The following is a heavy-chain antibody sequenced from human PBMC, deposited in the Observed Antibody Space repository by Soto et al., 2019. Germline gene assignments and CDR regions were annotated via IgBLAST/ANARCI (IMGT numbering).Heavy chain of an antibody. CDR3: ARGRYCLTGRCFPNWFDS. Sequence: SETLSLICSVSGDSISSVDYFWAWIRQPPGQALEYIGYIYKSATTYYNPSFEGRVAISLDTSKSQFSLNVTSVTAADTAVYFCARGRYCLTGRCFPNWFDSWGQGTLVTVSS. CDR2: IYKSATT. CDR1: GDSISSVDYF. D-gene: IGHD2-15*01. J-gene: IGHJ5*01. V-gene: IGHV4-30-4*01.